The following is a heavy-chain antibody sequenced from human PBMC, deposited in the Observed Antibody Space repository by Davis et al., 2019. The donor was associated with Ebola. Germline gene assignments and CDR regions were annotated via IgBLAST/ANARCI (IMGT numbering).Heavy chain of an antibody. Sequence: GESLKISCAASGFTFTSSSMHWVRQASGKGLEWVGRIRSNANSYATAYAASVKVTFTISTDNAKNTAYLQMNSLKTEDTAVYYCTTTTVTTDYWGQGTLVTVSS. V-gene: IGHV3-73*01. D-gene: IGHD4-17*01. CDR1: GFTFTSSS. CDR2: IRSNANSYAT. CDR3: TTTTVTTDY. J-gene: IGHJ4*02.